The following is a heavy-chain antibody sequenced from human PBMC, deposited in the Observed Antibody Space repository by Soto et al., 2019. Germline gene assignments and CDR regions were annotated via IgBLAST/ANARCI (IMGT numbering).Heavy chain of an antibody. CDR1: GFTFSSYA. CDR3: ATPPLSAIFDY. D-gene: IGHD3-3*02. V-gene: IGHV3-23*01. Sequence: GGSLRLSCAASGFTFSSYAMSWVRQAPGKGLEWVSGISGSGDSTHYADSVKGRFTISRDNSRNTLSLQMNSLRTEDTAVYYCATPPLSAIFDYWGQGALVTVSS. J-gene: IGHJ4*02. CDR2: ISGSGDST.